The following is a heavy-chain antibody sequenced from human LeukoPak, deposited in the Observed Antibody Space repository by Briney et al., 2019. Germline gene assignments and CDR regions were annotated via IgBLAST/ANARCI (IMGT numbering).Heavy chain of an antibody. V-gene: IGHV1-69*05. CDR2: IIPIFGTA. Sequence: SVKVSCKASGGTFSSYAISWVRQAPGQGLEWMGGIIPIFGTANYAQKFQGRVTITTDESTSTAYMELSSLRAEDTAVYYCAKGGTRSRDGYNLDYWGQGTLVTVSS. CDR3: AKGGTRSRDGYNLDY. D-gene: IGHD5-24*01. CDR1: GGTFSSYA. J-gene: IGHJ4*02.